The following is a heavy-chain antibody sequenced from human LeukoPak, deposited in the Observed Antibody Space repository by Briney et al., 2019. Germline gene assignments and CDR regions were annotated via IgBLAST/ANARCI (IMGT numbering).Heavy chain of an antibody. V-gene: IGHV3-23*01. CDR3: ARVGARQYYFDY. Sequence: GGSLRLSCAASGFTFSSYAMSWVRQASGKGLEWVSAISGSGGSTYYADSVKGRFTISRDNSKNTLYLQMNSLRAEDTAVYYCARVGARQYYFDYWGQGALVTVSS. D-gene: IGHD1-26*01. CDR1: GFTFSSYA. J-gene: IGHJ4*02. CDR2: ISGSGGST.